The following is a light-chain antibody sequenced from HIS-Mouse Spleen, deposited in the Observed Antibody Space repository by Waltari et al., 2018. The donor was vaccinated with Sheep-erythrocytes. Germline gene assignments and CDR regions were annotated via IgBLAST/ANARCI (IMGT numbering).Light chain of an antibody. CDR1: KLGDKY. CDR2: QDS. J-gene: IGLJ2*01. V-gene: IGLV3-1*01. Sequence: SYELTQPPSVSVSPGQTASITCSGDKLGDKYACWYQQKPGQSPVLVIYQDSKRPSGITVRFSGSNSGNTATLTISGTQAMDEADYYCQAWDSSTAVVFGGGTKLTVL. CDR3: QAWDSSTAVV.